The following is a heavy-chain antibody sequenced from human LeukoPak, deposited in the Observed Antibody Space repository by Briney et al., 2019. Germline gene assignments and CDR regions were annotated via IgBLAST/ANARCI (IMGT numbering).Heavy chain of an antibody. J-gene: IGHJ4*02. Sequence: SETLSLTCTVSDDSITIYYWTWIRQPPGKGLEWIGYIDHTGSTNYNPSLNSRVTISRDTSKNHFSLELSSVTAADTAVYYCARVTGYMTEDFFDYWGQGTLVTVSS. CDR1: DDSITIYY. V-gene: IGHV4-59*01. D-gene: IGHD6-13*01. CDR2: IDHTGST. CDR3: ARVTGYMTEDFFDY.